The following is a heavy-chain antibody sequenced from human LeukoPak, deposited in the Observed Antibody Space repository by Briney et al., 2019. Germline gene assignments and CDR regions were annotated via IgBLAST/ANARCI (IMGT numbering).Heavy chain of an antibody. V-gene: IGHV3-23*01. CDR3: AKDMFLTLTAMVTSFDY. Sequence: GGSLRLSCAASGFTFSSYGMHWVRQAPGKGLEWVSAISGSGGSTYYADSVKGRFTISRDNSKNTLYLQMNSLRAEDTAVYYCAKDMFLTLTAMVTSFDYWGQGTLVTVSS. CDR1: GFTFSSYG. CDR2: ISGSGGST. D-gene: IGHD5-18*01. J-gene: IGHJ4*02.